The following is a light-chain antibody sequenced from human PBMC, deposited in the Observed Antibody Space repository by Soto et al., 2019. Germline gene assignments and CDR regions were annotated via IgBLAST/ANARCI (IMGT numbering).Light chain of an antibody. CDR2: EVT. CDR1: SSDVGAYNY. CDR3: SSKRDSSTLLV. V-gene: IGLV2-14*01. Sequence: QSALTQPASVSGSPGQSITISCTGTSSDVGAYNYVSWYQHHPGKVPKLLIYEVTNRPSGVSDRFSGSKSGNTASLTISGLQAEDEADYYCSSKRDSSTLLVFXTGTNGTVL. J-gene: IGLJ1*01.